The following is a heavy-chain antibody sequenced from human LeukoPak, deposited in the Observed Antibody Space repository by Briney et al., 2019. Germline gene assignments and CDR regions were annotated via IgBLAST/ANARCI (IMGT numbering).Heavy chain of an antibody. CDR1: GFIVSSNY. Sequence: LSGGSLRLSCAASGFIVSSNYMNWVRQAPGKGLEWVSVIYTGGNTYYADSVKGQFTISRDNSKNTLYLQMHSLRAEDTAVYYCASPSSGQSFDIWGQGTMVTVSS. D-gene: IGHD6-19*01. CDR2: IYTGGNT. CDR3: ASPSSGQSFDI. J-gene: IGHJ3*02. V-gene: IGHV3-53*01.